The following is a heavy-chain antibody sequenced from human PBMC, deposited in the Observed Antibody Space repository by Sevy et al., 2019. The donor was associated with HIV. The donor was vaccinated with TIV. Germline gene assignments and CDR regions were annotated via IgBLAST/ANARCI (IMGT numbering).Heavy chain of an antibody. CDR1: GFTFKDYA. D-gene: IGHD6-19*01. CDR2: ISWTSGRL. Sequence: GGSLRLSCLGSGFTFKDYALHWVRQAPGKGLEWVSGISWTSGRLDYADSVRGRFTIFRANAKKTLYLQMDSLRSEDTALYHCVKTPMTEAAPFSDFWGQGTAVTVSS. V-gene: IGHV3-9*01. J-gene: IGHJ4*02. CDR3: VKTPMTEAAPFSDF.